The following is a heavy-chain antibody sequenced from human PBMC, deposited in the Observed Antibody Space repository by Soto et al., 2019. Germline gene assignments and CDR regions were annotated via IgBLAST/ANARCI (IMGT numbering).Heavy chain of an antibody. J-gene: IGHJ4*02. Sequence: EVQLVESGGGLVQPGGSLRLSCAASAFTFSSSWMHWVRQAPGKGLVSVSRINSDGSSTTYADSVKGRFTISRDNAKNTLYLQMNSLRAEDTAVYYCAREWNHGNFDYWGQGTLVTVSS. CDR1: AFTFSSSW. CDR3: AREWNHGNFDY. D-gene: IGHD1-1*01. CDR2: INSDGSST. V-gene: IGHV3-74*01.